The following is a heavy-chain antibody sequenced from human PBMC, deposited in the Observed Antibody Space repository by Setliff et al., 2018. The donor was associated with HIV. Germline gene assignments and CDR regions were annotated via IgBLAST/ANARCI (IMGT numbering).Heavy chain of an antibody. V-gene: IGHV1-2*06. CDR3: ARNFGLSPSGKYYYYYGMDI. J-gene: IGHJ6*02. CDR2: INPNGDQT. Sequence: GASVKVSCKTSGNTFTGFYINWVRQAPGKGLEWMGRINPNGDQTRPARNFQGRVTMTRDTSINAAYMELRGLRSDDTAVYYCARNFGLSPSGKYYYYYGMDIWGQGTTVTVSS. CDR1: GNTFTGFY. D-gene: IGHD3-10*01.